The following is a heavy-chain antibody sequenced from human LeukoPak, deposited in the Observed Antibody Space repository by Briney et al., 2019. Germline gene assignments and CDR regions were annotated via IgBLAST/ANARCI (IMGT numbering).Heavy chain of an antibody. D-gene: IGHD3-22*01. V-gene: IGHV1-69*06. J-gene: IGHJ4*02. CDR1: GGTFSSYA. CDR3: ARSHYDTRIPWD. CDR2: IIPIFGTA. Sequence: GASVKVSCKASGGTFSSYAISWVRQAPGQGLEWMGGIIPIFGTANYAQKFQGRVTITADKSTSTAYMELSSLRSEDTAVYFCARSHYDTRIPWDWGQGTLVTVSS.